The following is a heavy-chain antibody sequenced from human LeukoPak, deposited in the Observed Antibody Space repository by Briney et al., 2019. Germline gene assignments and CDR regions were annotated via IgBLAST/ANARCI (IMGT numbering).Heavy chain of an antibody. J-gene: IGHJ6*04. CDR1: GFTFSSYE. CDR2: ISSSGSTI. V-gene: IGHV3-48*03. CDR3: AGLGITMIGGV. Sequence: GGSLILSCAASGFTFSSYEMNWVRQAPGKGLEWVSYISSSGSTIYYADSVKGRFTISRDNAKNSLYLQMNSLRAEDTAVYYCAGLGITMIGGVWGKGTTVTISS. D-gene: IGHD3-10*02.